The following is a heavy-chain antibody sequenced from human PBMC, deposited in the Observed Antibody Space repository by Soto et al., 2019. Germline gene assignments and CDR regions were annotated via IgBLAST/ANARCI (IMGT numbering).Heavy chain of an antibody. Sequence: SETLSLTCTVSGGSISSGDYYWSWIRQPPGKGLEWIGYIYYSGSTYYNPSLKSRVTISVDMSKNQFSLKLSSVTAADTAVYYCARDQRDGYTYYYCYGMDVWGQGTTVTVSS. V-gene: IGHV4-30-4*01. J-gene: IGHJ6*02. D-gene: IGHD5-12*01. CDR2: IYYSGST. CDR1: GGSISSGDYY. CDR3: ARDQRDGYTYYYCYGMDV.